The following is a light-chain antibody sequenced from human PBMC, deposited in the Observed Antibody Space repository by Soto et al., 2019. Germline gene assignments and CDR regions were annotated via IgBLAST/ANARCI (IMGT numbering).Light chain of an antibody. Sequence: QAVVTQEPSLTVSPGGTVTLTCGSSTGAVTSGHYPYWFQVKPGQAPRTLLYDVNNKHSWTPARFSGSLLGGKAALTLSGAQPEDEAGYYCMLSYSGPSIFGRGTQLTVL. J-gene: IGLJ7*01. CDR3: MLSYSGPSI. CDR2: DVN. CDR1: TGAVTSGHY. V-gene: IGLV7-46*01.